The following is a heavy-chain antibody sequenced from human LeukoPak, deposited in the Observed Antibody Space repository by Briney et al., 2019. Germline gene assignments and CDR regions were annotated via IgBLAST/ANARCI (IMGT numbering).Heavy chain of an antibody. D-gene: IGHD3-10*01. CDR2: ISSSGGTT. V-gene: IGHV3-23*01. CDR1: GFTFSNYA. J-gene: IGHJ4*02. Sequence: GGSLRLSCAASGFTFSNYAMTWVRQAPGKGLEWVSSISSSGGTTYYADSVKGRFTISRDNSKNTLYVQMNSLRAEDTAVYYCAFYGSGGVYWGQGTLVTVPS. CDR3: AFYGSGGVY.